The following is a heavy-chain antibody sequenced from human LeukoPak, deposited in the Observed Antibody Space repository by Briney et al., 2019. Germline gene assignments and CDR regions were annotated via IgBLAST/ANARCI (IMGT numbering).Heavy chain of an antibody. CDR3: ARDLGPYMQSLMVRGVIAVGVFDY. V-gene: IGHV1-18*01. D-gene: IGHD3-10*01. CDR1: GYTFTSYG. Sequence: ASVKVSCKASGYTFTSYGISWVRQAPGQGLEWMGWISAYNGNTNYAQKLQGRVTMTTDTSTSTAYMELRGLRSDDTAVYYCARDLGPYMQSLMVRGVIAVGVFDYWGQGTLVTVSS. CDR2: ISAYNGNT. J-gene: IGHJ4*02.